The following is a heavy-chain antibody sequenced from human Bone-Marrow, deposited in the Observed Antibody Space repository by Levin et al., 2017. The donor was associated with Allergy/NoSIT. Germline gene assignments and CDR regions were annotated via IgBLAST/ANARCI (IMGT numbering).Heavy chain of an antibody. V-gene: IGHV3-30-3*01. CDR1: GFTFSMFA. CDR3: ARDISRRDFYYSGVDV. Sequence: GESLKISCTASGFTFSMFAMHWVRQAPGKGLEWLAITSHDESNKAYADSVKGRFTISRDNSKSTLYLQMNNLRAEDTAFYYCARDISRRDFYYSGVDVWGQGTTVTVAS. CDR2: TSHDESNK. J-gene: IGHJ6*02. D-gene: IGHD3-9*01.